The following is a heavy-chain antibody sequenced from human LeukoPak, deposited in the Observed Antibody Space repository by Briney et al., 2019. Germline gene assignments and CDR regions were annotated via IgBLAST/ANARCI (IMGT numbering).Heavy chain of an antibody. Sequence: PSDTLSLTCTVSGGSMSSYYWSWIRQPPGKGLEWIGYIYYSGSTNYNPSLKSRVTISVDTSKNQFSLKLSSVTAADTAVYYCARQAYSSSWFDYWGQGTLVTVSS. CDR1: GGSMSSYY. J-gene: IGHJ4*02. V-gene: IGHV4-59*08. D-gene: IGHD6-13*01. CDR3: ARQAYSSSWFDY. CDR2: IYYSGST.